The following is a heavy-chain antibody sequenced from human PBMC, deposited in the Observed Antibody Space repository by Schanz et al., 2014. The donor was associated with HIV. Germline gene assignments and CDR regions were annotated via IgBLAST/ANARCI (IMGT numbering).Heavy chain of an antibody. CDR3: ACECDYGGNSCFDY. CDR2: ISGSGGST. Sequence: DVQLLESGGGLAQPGGSLRLSCAASGFSFSNYAMAWVRQPPGKGLEWVSTISGSGGSTYSADSVKGRFTISRDNSKNTLYLQMNSLRAEDTALYYCACECDYGGNSCFDYWGQGTLVTVSS. V-gene: IGHV3-23*01. J-gene: IGHJ4*02. CDR1: GFSFSNYA. D-gene: IGHD4-17*01.